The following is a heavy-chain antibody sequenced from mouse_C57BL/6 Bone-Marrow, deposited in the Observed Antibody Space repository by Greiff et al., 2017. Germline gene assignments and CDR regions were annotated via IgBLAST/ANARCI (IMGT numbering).Heavy chain of an antibody. CDR1: GFTFSSYG. CDR2: ISSGGSYT. Sequence: EVNLVESGGDLVKPGGSLKLSCAASGFTFSSYGMSWVRQTPDKRLEWVATISSGGSYTYYPDSVKGRFTISRDNAKNTLYLQMSSLKSEDTAMYYCARHRFAYWGQGTLVTVSA. CDR3: ARHRFAY. J-gene: IGHJ3*01. V-gene: IGHV5-6*01.